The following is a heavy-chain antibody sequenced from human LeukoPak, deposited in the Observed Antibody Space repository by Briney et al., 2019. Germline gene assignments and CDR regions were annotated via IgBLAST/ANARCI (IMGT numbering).Heavy chain of an antibody. CDR1: GFTFNAYG. D-gene: IGHD6-13*01. CDR3: AKDILFRQELGAAAGSDY. CDR2: IRYDGSNK. J-gene: IGHJ4*02. Sequence: GGSLRLSCAASGFTFNAYGMHWVRQAPGEGLEWVAFIRYDGSNKYYADSVKGRFTISRDNSKNTLYLQMNSLRVEDTALYYCAKDILFRQELGAAAGSDYWGQGTLVTVSS. V-gene: IGHV3-30*02.